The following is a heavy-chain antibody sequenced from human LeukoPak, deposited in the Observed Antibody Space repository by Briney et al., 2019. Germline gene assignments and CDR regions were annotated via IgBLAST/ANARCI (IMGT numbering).Heavy chain of an antibody. D-gene: IGHD2-21*01. CDR3: ARERGESNGFDY. V-gene: IGHV3-48*01. J-gene: IGHJ4*02. CDR1: GFTFSSYS. Sequence: GGSLRLSCAASGFTFSSYSMNWVRQAPGKGLEWASYISSSSSTIYYADSVKGRFTISRDNAKNSLYLQMNSLRAEDTAVYYCARERGESNGFDYWGQGTLVTVSS. CDR2: ISSSSSTI.